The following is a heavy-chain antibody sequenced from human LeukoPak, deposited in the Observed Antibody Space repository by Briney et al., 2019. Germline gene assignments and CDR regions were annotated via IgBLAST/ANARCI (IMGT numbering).Heavy chain of an antibody. CDR2: IYHSGST. CDR3: ARGHYYGSGSHFDY. J-gene: IGHJ4*02. Sequence: SETLSLTCAVSGGSISSGGYSWSWIRQPPGKGLEWIGYIYHSGSTYYNPSLKSRVTISVDRSKNQFSLKLSSVTVADAAVYYCARGHYYGSGSHFDYWGQGTLVTVSS. V-gene: IGHV4-30-2*01. D-gene: IGHD3-10*01. CDR1: GGSISSGGYS.